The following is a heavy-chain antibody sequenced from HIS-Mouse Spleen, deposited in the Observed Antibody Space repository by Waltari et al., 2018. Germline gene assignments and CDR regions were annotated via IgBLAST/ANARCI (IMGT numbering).Heavy chain of an antibody. J-gene: IGHJ5*02. Sequence: QLQLQESGPGLVKPSETLSLTCTVSGGSISSSSYYWGWIRQPPGKGLEWIGSIHYRGVTDYNPSLKSRVTIAVDTSKNQFSLKLSAVTAADTAVYYCARKRTASGWFDPWGQGTLVTVSS. CDR3: ARKRTASGWFDP. CDR2: IHYRGVT. V-gene: IGHV4-39*01. CDR1: GGSISSSSYY. D-gene: IGHD2-21*02.